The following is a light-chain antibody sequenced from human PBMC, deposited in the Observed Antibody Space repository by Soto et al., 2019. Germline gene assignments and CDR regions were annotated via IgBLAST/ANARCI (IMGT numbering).Light chain of an antibody. CDR3: QQYYSTPWT. CDR2: WAS. Sequence: DIVMTQSPDSLAVSLGERATINCKSSQSLFYSYNNQNFLAWYQQKPGQPPKLLIYWASTRESGVPDRFSGSGSGTDFTLTISSLQAEDVSVYYCQQYYSTPWTFGQGTKLDIK. CDR1: QSLFYSYNNQNF. V-gene: IGKV4-1*01. J-gene: IGKJ1*01.